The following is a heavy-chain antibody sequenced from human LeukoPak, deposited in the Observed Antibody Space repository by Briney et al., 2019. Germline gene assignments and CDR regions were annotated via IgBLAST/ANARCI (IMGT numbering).Heavy chain of an antibody. CDR2: IRYDGSNK. V-gene: IGHV3-30*02. Sequence: QSGGSLRLSCAASGFTFSSYGMHWVRQAPGKGLEWVAFIRYDGSNKYYADSVKGRFTISRDNSKNTLYLRMNSLRAEDTAVYYCANLETTVTTTTDYWGQGTLVTVSS. CDR3: ANLETTVTTTTDY. D-gene: IGHD4-17*01. J-gene: IGHJ4*02. CDR1: GFTFSSYG.